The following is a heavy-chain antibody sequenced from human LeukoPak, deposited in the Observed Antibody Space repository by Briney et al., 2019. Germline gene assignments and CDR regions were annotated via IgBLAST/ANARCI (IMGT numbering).Heavy chain of an antibody. CDR2: ISYDGSNK. Sequence: GGSLRLSCAASGFTFSSYAMHWVRQAPGKGLEWVAVISYDGSNKYHADSVKGRFTISRDNSKNTLYLQMNSLRAEDTAVYYCARPSEAANYYYYYGMDVWGQGTTVTVSS. J-gene: IGHJ6*02. V-gene: IGHV3-30-3*01. D-gene: IGHD6-13*01. CDR1: GFTFSSYA. CDR3: ARPSEAANYYYYYGMDV.